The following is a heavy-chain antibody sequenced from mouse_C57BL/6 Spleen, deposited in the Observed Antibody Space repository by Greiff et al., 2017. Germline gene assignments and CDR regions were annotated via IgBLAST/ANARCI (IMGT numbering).Heavy chain of an antibody. CDR1: GYTFTSYW. Sequence: QVQLQQPGAELVKPGASVKMSCKASGYTFTSYWITWVKQRPGQGLEWIGDIYPGSGSTNYNEKFKSKATLTVDKSSSTAYMQLSSLTSEDSAVYYCARLEYYDGYYFDYWGQGTTLTVSS. V-gene: IGHV1-55*01. D-gene: IGHD1-1*01. CDR2: IYPGSGST. J-gene: IGHJ2*01. CDR3: ARLEYYDGYYFDY.